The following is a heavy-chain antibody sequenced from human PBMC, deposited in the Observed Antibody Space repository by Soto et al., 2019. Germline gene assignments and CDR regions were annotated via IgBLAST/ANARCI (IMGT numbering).Heavy chain of an antibody. J-gene: IGHJ6*02. Sequence: QVQLVQSGAEVKKPGSSVKVSCKASGGTFSSYAISWVRQAPGQGLEWMGGIIPIFGTANYAQKFQGRVTITADESTSTAYMELSSLRSEDTAVYYCARYCSSTSCPYYYYYGMDVWGQGPTVTVSS. CDR2: IIPIFGTA. D-gene: IGHD2-2*01. CDR3: ARYCSSTSCPYYYYYGMDV. CDR1: GGTFSSYA. V-gene: IGHV1-69*01.